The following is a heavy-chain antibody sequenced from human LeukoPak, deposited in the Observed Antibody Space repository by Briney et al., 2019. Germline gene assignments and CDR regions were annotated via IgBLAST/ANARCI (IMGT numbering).Heavy chain of an antibody. V-gene: IGHV4-34*01. Sequence: TSETLSLTCAVYGGSFSGYYWSWIRKPPGKGKEWIGEINHSGSTNYNPSLKSRVTISVDTSKNQFSLKLSSVTAADTAVYYCARYRQWPRVHAFDIWGQGTMVTVSS. J-gene: IGHJ3*02. CDR1: GGSFSGYY. CDR3: ARYRQWPRVHAFDI. CDR2: INHSGST. D-gene: IGHD6-19*01.